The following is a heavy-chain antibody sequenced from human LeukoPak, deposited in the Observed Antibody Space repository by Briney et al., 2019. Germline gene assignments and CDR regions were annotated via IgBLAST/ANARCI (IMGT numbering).Heavy chain of an antibody. Sequence: GGSLRPSCGAYGFAFSNCDMHWVRQAPGKGLEWVAFIRYDGSDKYYVDSVKGRFIISRDNSNNILYLQMNSLTADDTALYYCGKNRLGQQYADAFEIWGQGTMV. CDR3: GKNRLGQQYADAFEI. CDR2: IRYDGSDK. D-gene: IGHD6-13*01. CDR1: GFAFSNCD. V-gene: IGHV3-30*02. J-gene: IGHJ3*02.